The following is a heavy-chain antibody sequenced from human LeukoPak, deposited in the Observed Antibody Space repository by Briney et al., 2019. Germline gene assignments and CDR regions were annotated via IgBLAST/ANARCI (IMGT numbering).Heavy chain of an antibody. CDR3: ARGGGCSSTTCYWADF. J-gene: IGHJ4*01. Sequence: PGGSLRLSCAASGFTVSSNYMNWVRQAPGKGLEWVSVIYSGGKTNYADSVKGRFTISRDNSKNTLYLQMNSLRAEDTAVYYCARGGGCSSTTCYWADFWGQGTLVTVSS. D-gene: IGHD2-2*01. CDR2: IYSGGKT. V-gene: IGHV3-53*01. CDR1: GFTVSSNY.